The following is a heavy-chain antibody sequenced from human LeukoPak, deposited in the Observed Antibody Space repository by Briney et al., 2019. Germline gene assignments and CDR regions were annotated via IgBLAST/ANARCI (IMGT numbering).Heavy chain of an antibody. V-gene: IGHV1-2*02. D-gene: IGHD3-22*01. CDR2: INPNSGGT. Sequence: ASVKVSCKASGYTFTCYYMHWVRQAPGQGLEWMGWINPNSGGTNYAQKFQGRVTMTRDTSISTAYMELSRLRSDDTAVYYCARLSTMIGGWFDPWGQGTLVTVSS. CDR1: GYTFTCYY. CDR3: ARLSTMIGGWFDP. J-gene: IGHJ5*02.